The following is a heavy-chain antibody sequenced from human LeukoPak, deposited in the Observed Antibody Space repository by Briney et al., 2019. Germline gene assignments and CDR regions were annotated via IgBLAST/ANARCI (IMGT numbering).Heavy chain of an antibody. CDR2: INPNSGGT. CDR3: ARGSPIAVAGTDIGAFDI. D-gene: IGHD6-19*01. CDR1: GYTFTGYY. Sequence: GASVTVSCKASGYTFTGYYMHWVRQAPGQGLEWMGWINPNSGGTNYAQKFQGWVTMTRDTSISTAYMELSRLRSDDTAVYYCARGSPIAVAGTDIGAFDIWGQGTMVTVSS. V-gene: IGHV1-2*04. J-gene: IGHJ3*02.